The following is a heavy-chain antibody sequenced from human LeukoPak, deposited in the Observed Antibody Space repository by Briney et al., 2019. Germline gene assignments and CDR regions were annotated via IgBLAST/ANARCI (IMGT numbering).Heavy chain of an antibody. Sequence: TTPQTLSLTCTVSGGSISSGGYYWSWIRQHPGKGLEWIGYIYYSGSTYYNPSLKSRVTISVDTSKNQFSLKLSSVTAADTAVYYCAREGTYGSDYWGQGTLVTVSS. CDR2: IYYSGST. D-gene: IGHD3-10*01. J-gene: IGHJ4*02. V-gene: IGHV4-31*03. CDR3: AREGTYGSDY. CDR1: GGSISSGGYY.